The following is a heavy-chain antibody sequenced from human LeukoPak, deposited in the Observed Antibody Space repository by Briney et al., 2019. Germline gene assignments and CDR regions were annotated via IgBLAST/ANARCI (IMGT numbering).Heavy chain of an antibody. J-gene: IGHJ4*02. V-gene: IGHV3-48*01. Sequence: PGGSLRLSCAAPGFTFSSYSMSWVRQAPGKGLEWVSYISSSSSTIYYADSVKGRFTISRDNAKNSLYLQMNSLRAEDTAVYYCARKNYDFWSGYYLDYWGQGTLVTVSS. D-gene: IGHD3-3*01. CDR2: ISSSSSTI. CDR3: ARKNYDFWSGYYLDY. CDR1: GFTFSSYS.